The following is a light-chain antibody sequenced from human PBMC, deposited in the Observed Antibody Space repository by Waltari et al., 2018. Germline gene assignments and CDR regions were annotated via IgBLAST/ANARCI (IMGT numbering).Light chain of an antibody. CDR2: SNN. V-gene: IGLV1-44*01. CDR3: AAWDASLNALL. Sequence: QSMLTQPPSASGTTGQRVTISCSGGRSTIGTHTVNSYQQVPGTAHKLLIYSNNQRPSGVPDRFSGSRSGTSASLAISGPQSEDEGEYYCAAWDASLNALLFGGGTTLTVL. CDR1: RSTIGTHT. J-gene: IGLJ2*01.